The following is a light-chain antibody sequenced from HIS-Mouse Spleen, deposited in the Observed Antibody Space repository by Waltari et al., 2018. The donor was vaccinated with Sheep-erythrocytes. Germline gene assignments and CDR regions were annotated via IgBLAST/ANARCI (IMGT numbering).Light chain of an antibody. CDR1: SSDVGSSNL. J-gene: IGLJ3*02. CDR2: EGS. Sequence: QSALTQPASVSGSPGQSITISCTGTSSDVGSSNLVSWYQQHPGKAPNLMIYEGSKRPSWVSNRFSGSKSGNTASLTISGLQAEDEADYYCCSYAGSSTPWVFGGGTKLTVL. V-gene: IGLV2-23*01. CDR3: CSYAGSSTPWV.